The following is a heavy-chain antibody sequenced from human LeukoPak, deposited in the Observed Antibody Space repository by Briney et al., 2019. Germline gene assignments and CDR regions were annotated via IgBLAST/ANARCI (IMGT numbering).Heavy chain of an antibody. D-gene: IGHD6-13*01. CDR2: ISYDGSNK. CDR1: GFTFSSYG. Sequence: GRSLRLSCAASGFTFSSYGMHWVRQAPGKGLEWVAVISYDGSNKYYADSVKGRFTISRDNSKNTLYLQMNSLRAEDTAVYYCAKSLLFAAAGDFDYWGQGTLVTVSS. J-gene: IGHJ4*02. CDR3: AKSLLFAAAGDFDY. V-gene: IGHV3-30*18.